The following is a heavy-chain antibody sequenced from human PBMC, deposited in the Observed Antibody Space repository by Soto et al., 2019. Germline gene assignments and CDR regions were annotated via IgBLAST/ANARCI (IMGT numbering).Heavy chain of an antibody. V-gene: IGHV1-3*01. CDR2: INAGNGNT. D-gene: IGHD1-26*01. CDR3: ATVPLYSGSFLHY. CDR1: GYTFTRYA. Sequence: ASVKVSCKASGYTFTRYAMHWVRLAPGQRLEWMGWINAGNGNTKYSQKFQGRVTMTRDTSTGTAYMELSSLRSEDTAVYYCATVPLYSGSFLHYRGQGTLVTVSS. J-gene: IGHJ4*02.